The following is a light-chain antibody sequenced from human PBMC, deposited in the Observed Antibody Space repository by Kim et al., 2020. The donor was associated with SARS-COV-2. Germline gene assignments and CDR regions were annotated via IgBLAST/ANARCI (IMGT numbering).Light chain of an antibody. CDR3: SAWDSSLSAWV. CDR1: TNNVGNQG. V-gene: IGLV10-54*01. J-gene: IGLJ3*02. Sequence: TATLTCSGNTNNVGNQGAAWLQQHQDHPPKLLFYRDNNRPSGISARFSASRSGSTASLTITGLQPEDEADYYCSAWDSSLSAWVFGGGTQLTVL. CDR2: RDN.